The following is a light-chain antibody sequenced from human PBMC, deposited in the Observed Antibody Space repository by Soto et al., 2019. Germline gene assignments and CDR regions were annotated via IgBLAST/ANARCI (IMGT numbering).Light chain of an antibody. Sequence: IVLTQSPGSLSVSPGERATLACISIQSVSSRYLAWYQQKPGQAPRLLIYGASSRATGIPDRFSGSGSGTDFTLTISRLEPEDFAVYYCQQYGSSPPTFGQGTKVDIK. CDR2: GAS. V-gene: IGKV3-20*01. CDR3: QQYGSSPPT. CDR1: QSVSSRY. J-gene: IGKJ1*01.